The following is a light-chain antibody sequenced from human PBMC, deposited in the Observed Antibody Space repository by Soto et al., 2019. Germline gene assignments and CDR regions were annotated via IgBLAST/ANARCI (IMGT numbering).Light chain of an antibody. Sequence: QSALTQPPSVSGAPGQRVTISCIGSSSNIGTVYDVHWYQQLPGTAPKLLIYDNSHRPSGVPDRFSGSKSGTSASLAITGLQAADEADYYCQSYDSNLSAYVFGTGTKLTVL. CDR2: DNS. CDR3: QSYDSNLSAYV. CDR1: SSNIGTVYD. V-gene: IGLV1-40*01. J-gene: IGLJ1*01.